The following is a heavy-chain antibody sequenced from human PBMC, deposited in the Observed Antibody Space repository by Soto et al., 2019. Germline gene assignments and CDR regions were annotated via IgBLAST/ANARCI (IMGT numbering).Heavy chain of an antibody. V-gene: IGHV4-31*03. CDR1: GGSISSGGYY. CDR3: ARENSNYVNYYYGMDV. Sequence: SETLSLTCTVSGGSISSGGYYWSWIRQHPGKGLEWIGYIYYSGSTYYNPSLKSRVTISVDTSKNQFSLKLSSVTAADTAVYYCARENSNYVNYYYGMDVWGQGTTVTVS. D-gene: IGHD4-4*01. J-gene: IGHJ6*02. CDR2: IYYSGST.